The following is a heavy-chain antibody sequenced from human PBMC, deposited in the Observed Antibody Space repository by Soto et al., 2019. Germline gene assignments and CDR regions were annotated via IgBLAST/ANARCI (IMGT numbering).Heavy chain of an antibody. CDR3: ARAEASSSWYSSCDY. D-gene: IGHD6-13*01. CDR2: IYYSGST. Sequence: QVQLQESGPGLVKPSQTLSLTCTVSGGSINSGDYYWSWIRQPPGKGLEWSGYIYYSGSTYYNPSPKSRVTISVVTSKNHFPLTLSSVTAADTAVYYCARAEASSSWYSSCDYWGQGMLVTVSS. V-gene: IGHV4-30-4*01. CDR1: GGSINSGDYY. J-gene: IGHJ4*02.